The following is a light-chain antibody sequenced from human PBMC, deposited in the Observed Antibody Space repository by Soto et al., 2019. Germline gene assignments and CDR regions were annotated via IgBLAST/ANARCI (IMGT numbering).Light chain of an antibody. J-gene: IGLJ1*01. CDR3: LLSYSGARPYV. V-gene: IGLV7-46*01. CDR2: DTS. CDR1: TGAVTSGLY. Sequence: QAVVTQEPSLTVSPGGTVTLTCGSSTGAVTSGLYPYWFQQKPGQAPRTLIYDTSNKHSWTPARFSGSLLGGKAALTLSGAQPEDEAEYYCLLSYSGARPYVFGTGTKVTVL.